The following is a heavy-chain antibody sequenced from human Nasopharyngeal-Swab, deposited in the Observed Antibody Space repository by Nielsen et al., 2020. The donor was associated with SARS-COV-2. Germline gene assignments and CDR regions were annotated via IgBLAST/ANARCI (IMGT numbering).Heavy chain of an antibody. J-gene: IGHJ6*03. Sequence: SETLSLTCTVSGGSVSSGSYYWSWIRTPPGKGLEWIGYIYYSWSPHYNPSLKSRVTISVDTSKNQFSLKLSSVTAADTAVYYCARVLKYDFWSGYYTGGDYYYMDVWGKGTTVTVSS. CDR1: GGSVSSGSYY. CDR3: ARVLKYDFWSGYYTGGDYYYMDV. D-gene: IGHD3-3*01. CDR2: IYYSWSP. V-gene: IGHV4-61*01.